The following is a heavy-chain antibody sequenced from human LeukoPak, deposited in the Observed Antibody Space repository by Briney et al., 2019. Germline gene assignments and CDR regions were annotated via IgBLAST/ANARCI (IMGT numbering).Heavy chain of an antibody. J-gene: IGHJ4*02. CDR2: ISDSGGST. CDR1: GFTFNTYA. D-gene: IGHD3-22*01. Sequence: GGSLRLSCAASGFTFNTYAMSWVRQAPGKGLEWVSAISDSGGSTYYADSVKGRFTISRDNSKNTLYLQMNSLRAEDTAVYYCAKDSTRDSSGYYLDYWGQGTLVTVSS. CDR3: AKDSTRDSSGYYLDY. V-gene: IGHV3-23*01.